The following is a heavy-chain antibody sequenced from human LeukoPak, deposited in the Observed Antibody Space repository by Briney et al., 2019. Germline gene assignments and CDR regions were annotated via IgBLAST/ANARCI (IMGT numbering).Heavy chain of an antibody. CDR3: ARASRVGSWPNWFDP. CDR1: GSIFTSYW. V-gene: IGHV5-51*01. D-gene: IGHD6-13*01. Sequence: PGASLQISCECSGSIFTSYWIGCVRQLPGKGLEWMGIIYPGDSDTRYSPSFQGQVTISVDKSINTAYLQWSSLKASDTAMYYCARASRVGSWPNWFDPWGQGTLVTVSS. J-gene: IGHJ5*02. CDR2: IYPGDSDT.